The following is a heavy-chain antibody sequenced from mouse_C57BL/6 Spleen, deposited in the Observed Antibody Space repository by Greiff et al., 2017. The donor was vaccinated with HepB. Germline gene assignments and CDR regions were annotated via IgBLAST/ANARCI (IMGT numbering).Heavy chain of an antibody. J-gene: IGHJ2*01. V-gene: IGHV1-76*01. D-gene: IGHD1-1*01. Sequence: VKLVESGAELVRPGASVKLSCKASGYTFTDYYINWVKQRPGQGLEWIARIYPGSGNTYYNEKFKGKATLTAEKSSSTAYMQLSSLTSEDSAVYFCARNFDYYGSSPLDYWGQGTTLTVSS. CDR3: ARNFDYYGSSPLDY. CDR1: GYTFTDYY. CDR2: IYPGSGNT.